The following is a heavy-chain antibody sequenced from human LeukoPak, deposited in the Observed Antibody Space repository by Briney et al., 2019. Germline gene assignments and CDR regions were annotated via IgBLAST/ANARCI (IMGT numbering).Heavy chain of an antibody. V-gene: IGHV4-4*07. CDR1: GGSMSSYY. J-gene: IGHJ5*02. CDR3: ARDHQFYGSPWDWFDP. D-gene: IGHD3-10*01. Sequence: PPETLSLTCTVSGGSMSSYYWSWIRQPAGKGLEWIGRIYSTGSTNYNPSLKSRVTMSVDASKNQFSLRLSSVTAADTAVYYCARDHQFYGSPWDWFDPWGQGMLVTVSS. CDR2: IYSTGST.